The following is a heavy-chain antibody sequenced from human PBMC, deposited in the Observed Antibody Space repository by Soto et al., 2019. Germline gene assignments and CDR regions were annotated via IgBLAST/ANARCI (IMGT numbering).Heavy chain of an antibody. J-gene: IGHJ5*02. D-gene: IGHD4-17*01. CDR3: AKRAYGDPFDP. Sequence: SETLSLTCVVSGGSITTSGFWWGWIRQPPGKGLEWIATIYDSGFTIYNPSLKSRVTISADTSKNQFALKLNSVTAADTAVYYCAKRAYGDPFDPWGQGTLVPVSS. CDR1: GGSITTSGFW. CDR2: IYDSGFT. V-gene: IGHV4-39*01.